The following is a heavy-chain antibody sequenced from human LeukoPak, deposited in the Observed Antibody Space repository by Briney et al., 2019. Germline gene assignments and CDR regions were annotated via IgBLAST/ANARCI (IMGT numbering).Heavy chain of an antibody. D-gene: IGHD3-16*01. CDR1: GVTFSSYW. J-gene: IGHJ6*02. CDR2: INHNGNVN. CDR3: ARGGGLDV. Sequence: GGSLRLSCAASGVTFSSYWMNWARQAPGKGLEWVASINHNGNVNYYVDSVKGRFTISRDNAKNSLYLQMGNLRAEDTAVYFCARGGGLDVWGQGATVTVSS. V-gene: IGHV3-7*03.